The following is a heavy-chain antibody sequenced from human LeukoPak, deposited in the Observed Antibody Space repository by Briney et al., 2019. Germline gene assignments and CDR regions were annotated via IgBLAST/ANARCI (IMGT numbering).Heavy chain of an antibody. D-gene: IGHD2-15*01. CDR1: GYTFTSYG. CDR3: AREGGRYCSGGSCYSSNGWYGGLNY. V-gene: IGHV1-18*01. Sequence: GASVKVSCKASGYTFTSYGISWVRQAPGQGLEWMGWISTYNGHTNYARKVQGRDTMTTDTSTSTAYMELRSLRSDDTAVYYCAREGGRYCSGGSCYSSNGWYGGLNYWGQGTLVTDSS. J-gene: IGHJ4*02. CDR2: ISTYNGHT.